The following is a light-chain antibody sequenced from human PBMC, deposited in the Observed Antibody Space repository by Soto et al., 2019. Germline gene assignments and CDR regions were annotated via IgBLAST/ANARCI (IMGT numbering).Light chain of an antibody. CDR2: KAS. CDR1: QSINSW. J-gene: IGKJ1*01. Sequence: DIQMTQSPSTLSASVGDRVTITCRASQSINSWLAWYQQKPGKAPKLLIYKASSLESGVPSRFSGSESGTEFTLTISSLQPDYFATYYCQQYLAYPCSFGRGTKVEVK. V-gene: IGKV1-5*03. CDR3: QQYLAYPCS.